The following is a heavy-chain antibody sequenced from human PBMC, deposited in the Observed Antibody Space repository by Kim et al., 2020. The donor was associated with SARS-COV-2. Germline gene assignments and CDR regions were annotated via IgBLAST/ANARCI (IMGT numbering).Heavy chain of an antibody. D-gene: IGHD3-22*01. CDR2: IGGRGVMT. CDR3: ASSYYDPTLRGKIKYGMDV. J-gene: IGHJ6*02. V-gene: IGHV3-23*01. Sequence: GGSLRLSCAASGFTFNSFAMNWVRQAPGKGLEWVSGIGGRGVMTYYADSVKGRFTVSRDNSKNMLYLQMNSLRAEDTAVYYCASSYYDPTLRGKIKYGMDVWGQGATVTVSS. CDR1: GFTFNSFA.